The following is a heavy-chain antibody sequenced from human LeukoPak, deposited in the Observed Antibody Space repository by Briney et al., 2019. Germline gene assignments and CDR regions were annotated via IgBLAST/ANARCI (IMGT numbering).Heavy chain of an antibody. CDR3: ARHLPHNWFDP. CDR2: IYYSGST. V-gene: IGHV4-59*08. Sequence: SETLSLTCTISGGSTSSYYWSWIRQPPGKGLEWIGYIYYSGSTNYNPSLKSRVTISVDTSKNQFSLKLSSVTAADTAVYYCARHLPHNWFDPWGQGTLVTVSS. J-gene: IGHJ5*02. CDR1: GGSTSSYY.